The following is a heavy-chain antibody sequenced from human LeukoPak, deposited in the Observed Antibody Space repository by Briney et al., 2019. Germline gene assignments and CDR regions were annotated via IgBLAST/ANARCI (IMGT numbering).Heavy chain of an antibody. Sequence: PGGSLRFSCAASGFTFSSYSMNWVRQAPGKGLEWVSSISSSSSYTYYADSVKGRFTISRDNAKNSLYLQMNSLRAEDTAVYYCAREGSSWANFDYWGQGTLVTVSS. CDR3: AREGSSWANFDY. CDR1: GFTFSSYS. V-gene: IGHV3-21*01. J-gene: IGHJ4*02. CDR2: ISSSSSYT. D-gene: IGHD6-13*01.